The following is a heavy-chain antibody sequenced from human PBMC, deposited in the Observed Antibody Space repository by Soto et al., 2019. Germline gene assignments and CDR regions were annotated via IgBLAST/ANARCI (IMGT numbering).Heavy chain of an antibody. CDR3: ARALGSWGSYYFDH. Sequence: QITLKESGPTLVRPTQTLTLTCTVSGFSLDTWGVGVGWIRQSPGKAPEWLALIYWDDDKRYSPSLKNRLTITKDTSKTQVVLTLTNMDPVDTVTDYGARALGSWGSYYFDHWGQGTLVTVSS. J-gene: IGHJ4*02. CDR1: GFSLDTWGVG. V-gene: IGHV2-5*02. D-gene: IGHD3-16*01. CDR2: IYWDDDK.